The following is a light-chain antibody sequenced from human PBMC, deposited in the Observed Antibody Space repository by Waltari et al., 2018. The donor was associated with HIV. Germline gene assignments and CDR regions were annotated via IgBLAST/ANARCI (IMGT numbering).Light chain of an antibody. J-gene: IGKJ2*03. Sequence: IQKSPSSSPPYASVGDRVPITCRASHGIRNDLGGYQQKPGQAPKLLIYAASSLQSGVPSRFSGSGSGTEFTLTISSLQPEDFATYYCLQDYNYPYSVGQGTKLEIK. CDR3: LQDYNYPYS. CDR1: HGIRND. CDR2: AAS. V-gene: IGKV1-6*01.